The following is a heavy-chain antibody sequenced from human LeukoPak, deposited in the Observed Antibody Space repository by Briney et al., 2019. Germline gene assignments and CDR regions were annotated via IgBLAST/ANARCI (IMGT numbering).Heavy chain of an antibody. CDR2: ISSSSSYI. Sequence: GGSLRLSCAASRFTFSSYWMHWVRQAPGKGLEWVSSISSSSSYIYYADSVKGRFTISRDNAKNSLYLQMNSLRAEDTAVYYCARGVDGDPLDYWGQGTLVTVSS. CDR3: ARGVDGDPLDY. V-gene: IGHV3-21*01. CDR1: RFTFSSYW. J-gene: IGHJ4*02. D-gene: IGHD4-17*01.